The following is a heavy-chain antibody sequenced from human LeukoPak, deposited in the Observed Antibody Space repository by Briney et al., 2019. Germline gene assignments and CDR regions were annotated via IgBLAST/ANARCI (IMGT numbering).Heavy chain of an antibody. Sequence: NPWGSLTLSCEASGFTFSDPYMSWIRQPPGKGLEWIGYIYYSGSTNYNPSLKSRVTISVDTSKNQYSLTLSSVTAADTAVYYCAVNCGPPKTFDYWGQGTLVTVSS. J-gene: IGHJ4*02. V-gene: IGHV4-59*11. CDR1: GFTFSDPY. D-gene: IGHD1-1*01. CDR3: AVNCGPPKTFDY. CDR2: IYYSGST.